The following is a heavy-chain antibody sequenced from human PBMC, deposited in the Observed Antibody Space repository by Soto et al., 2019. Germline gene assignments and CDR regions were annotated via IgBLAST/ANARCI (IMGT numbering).Heavy chain of an antibody. Sequence: SETLSLTCTVSGGSISSGGYYWSRIRQHPGKGLEWIGYIYYSGSTYYNPSLKSRVTISVDTSKNQFSLKLSSVTAADTAVYYCARAEDLGWFGPWGQGTLVTVSS. J-gene: IGHJ5*02. CDR2: IYYSGST. V-gene: IGHV4-31*03. CDR3: ARAEDLGWFGP. CDR1: GGSISSGGYY.